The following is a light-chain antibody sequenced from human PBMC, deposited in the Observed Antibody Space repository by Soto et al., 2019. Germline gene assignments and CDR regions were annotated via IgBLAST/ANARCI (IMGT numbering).Light chain of an antibody. CDR1: QSVTNSF. CDR3: QQYVSSPWA. CDR2: GAS. Sequence: EIVLAQSPGTLSLSPGERATLSCRASQSVTNSFLAWYQQKPGQAPRLLIYGASRRATGIPDRFTGSGSGTDFNLTISRLEPEDFGVYYCQQYVSSPWAFGQGTKVEI. J-gene: IGKJ1*01. V-gene: IGKV3-20*01.